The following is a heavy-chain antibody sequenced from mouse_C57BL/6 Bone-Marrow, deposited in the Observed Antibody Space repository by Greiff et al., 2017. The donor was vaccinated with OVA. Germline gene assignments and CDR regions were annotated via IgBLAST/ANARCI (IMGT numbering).Heavy chain of an antibody. V-gene: IGHV5-16*01. CDR2: INYDGSST. CDR1: GFTFSDYY. CDR3: ARSYYYGSSPGVAMDY. D-gene: IGHD1-1*01. J-gene: IGHJ4*01. Sequence: EVQLVESEGGLVQPGSSMKLSCTASGFTFSDYYMAWVRQVPEKGLEWVANINYDGSSTYYLDSLKSRFIISRDNAKNILYLQMSSLKSEDTATYYCARSYYYGSSPGVAMDYWGQGTSVTVSS.